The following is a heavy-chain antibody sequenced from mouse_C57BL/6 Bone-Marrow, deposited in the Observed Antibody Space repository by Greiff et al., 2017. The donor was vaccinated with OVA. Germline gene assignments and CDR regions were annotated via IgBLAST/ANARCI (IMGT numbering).Heavy chain of an antibody. J-gene: IGHJ2*01. D-gene: IGHD1-1*01. CDR3: AILYYYGSSYVDY. V-gene: IGHV1-26*01. CDR2: INPNNGGT. Sequence: VQLQQSGPELVKPGASVKISCKASGYTFTDYYMNWVKQSHGKSLEWIGDINPNNGGTSYNQKFKGKATLTVDKSSSTAYMELRSLTSEDSAVYYCAILYYYGSSYVDYWGQGTTLTVSS. CDR1: GYTFTDYY.